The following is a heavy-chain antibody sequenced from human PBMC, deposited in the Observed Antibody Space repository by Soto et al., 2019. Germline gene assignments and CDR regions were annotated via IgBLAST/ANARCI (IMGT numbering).Heavy chain of an antibody. V-gene: IGHV1-18*01. CDR1: GYTFTSYG. Sequence: QVPLVQSGAEVKKPGASVKVSCKASGYTFTSYGISWVRQAPGQGLEWMGWISAYNGNTNYAQKLQGRVTMTTDTSTSTAYMELRSLRSDDTAVYYCARNYYDSSGYYYYPEYFQHWGQGTLVTVSS. J-gene: IGHJ1*01. CDR3: ARNYYDSSGYYYYPEYFQH. CDR2: ISAYNGNT. D-gene: IGHD3-22*01.